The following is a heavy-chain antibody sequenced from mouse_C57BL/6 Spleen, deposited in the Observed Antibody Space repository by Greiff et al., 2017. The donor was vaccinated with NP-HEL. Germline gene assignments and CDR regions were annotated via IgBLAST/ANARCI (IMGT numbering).Heavy chain of an antibody. CDR3: ARAAGVVEVEY. V-gene: IGHV5-4*03. Sequence: EVKLVESGGGLVKPGGSLKLSCAASGFTFSSYAMSWVRQTPEKRLAWVATISDGGSYTYYPDNVKGRFTISRDNAKNNLYLQMSHLKSEDRAMYYCARAAGVVEVEYWGHGSTRTVSS. CDR2: ISDGGSYT. D-gene: IGHD1-1*01. CDR1: GFTFSSYA. J-gene: IGHJ2*01.